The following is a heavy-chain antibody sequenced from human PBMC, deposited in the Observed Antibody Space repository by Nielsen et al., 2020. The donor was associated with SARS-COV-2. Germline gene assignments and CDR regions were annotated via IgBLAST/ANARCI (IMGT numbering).Heavy chain of an antibody. CDR2: INPNSGDT. CDR3: ARVYGDCSGDYYDSSGYCDPSAFDY. J-gene: IGHJ4*02. D-gene: IGHD3-22*01. V-gene: IGHV1-2*02. Sequence: WVRQAPGQGLEWMGWINPNSGDTSYAQKFQGRVTMTRDTSITTSTAYMELSRLRSDDTAVYYCARVYGDCSGDYYDSSGYCDPSAFDYWGQGTLVTVSS.